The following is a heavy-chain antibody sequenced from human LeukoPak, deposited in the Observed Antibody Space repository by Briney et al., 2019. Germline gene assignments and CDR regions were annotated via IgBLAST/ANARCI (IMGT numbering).Heavy chain of an antibody. J-gene: IGHJ6*03. CDR3: ARDPYSGSYGDSYYYYMDV. Sequence: PGGSLRLSCAASGFTFSSYSMNWVRQAPGKGLEWVSSITSGGSYTFYADSVKGRFTISRDNAKNSLYLQMNSLRAEDTAIYYCARDPYSGSYGDSYYYYMDVWGKGTTVTISS. CDR2: ITSGGSYT. CDR1: GFTFSSYS. V-gene: IGHV3-21*01. D-gene: IGHD1-26*01.